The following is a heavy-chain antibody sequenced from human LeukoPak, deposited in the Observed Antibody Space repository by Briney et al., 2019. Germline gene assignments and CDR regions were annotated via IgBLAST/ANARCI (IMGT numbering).Heavy chain of an antibody. J-gene: IGHJ4*02. CDR2: MSAYNGNT. D-gene: IGHD6-13*01. Sequence: ASVKVSCKASGYTFTSYGISWVRQAPGQGLEWMGWMSAYNGNTNYAQKLQGRVTMTTDTSTSTAYMELRSLRSDDTAVYYCARSYSSSWYPEDYFDYWGQGTLVTVSS. CDR1: GYTFTSYG. V-gene: IGHV1-18*01. CDR3: ARSYSSSWYPEDYFDY.